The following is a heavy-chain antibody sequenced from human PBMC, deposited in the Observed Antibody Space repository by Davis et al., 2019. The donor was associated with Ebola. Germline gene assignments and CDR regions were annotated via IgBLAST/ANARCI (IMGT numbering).Heavy chain of an antibody. CDR1: GYTFTSYG. J-gene: IGHJ6*02. CDR2: INAANGNT. CDR3: ARVDNWNRQSYFYGMDV. V-gene: IGHV1-18*01. Sequence: ASVKVSCKASGYTFTSYGISWVRQAPGQGLEWMGWINAANGNTKHLQKFQGRVTITRDTSASTVYMELTSLRSEDTAVYYCARVDNWNRQSYFYGMDVWGQGTTVTVSS. D-gene: IGHD1-20*01.